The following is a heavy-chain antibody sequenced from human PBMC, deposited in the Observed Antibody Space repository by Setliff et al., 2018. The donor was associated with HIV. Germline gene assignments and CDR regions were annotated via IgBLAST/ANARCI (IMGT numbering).Heavy chain of an antibody. V-gene: IGHV4-39*01. Sequence: PSETLSLTCTVSGGSISSSSYYWGWIRQPPGKGLEWIGSTYYSGSTYYNPSLKSRVTISVDTSKNQFSLKLISVTAADQGVYYCARVPVAGANWFDPWGLGTLVTVSS. D-gene: IGHD2-21*01. CDR1: GGSISSSSYY. J-gene: IGHJ5*02. CDR2: TYYSGST. CDR3: ARVPVAGANWFDP.